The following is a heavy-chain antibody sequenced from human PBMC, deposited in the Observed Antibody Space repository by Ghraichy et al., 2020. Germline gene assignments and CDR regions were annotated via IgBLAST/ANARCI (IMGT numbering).Heavy chain of an antibody. J-gene: IGHJ4*02. CDR3: ARQISANRRGGYYLDV. CDR2: IFYRGYT. V-gene: IGHV4-59*08. D-gene: IGHD6-19*01. Sequence: SETLSLTCTVSGGSISNNYWGWIRQPPGKGLEWIGYIFYRGYTNSNPSLKSRVTISVDTSKNQFSLRLSSVTAADTAVYFCARQISANRRGGYYLDVWGQGTLVTVSS. CDR1: GGSISNNY.